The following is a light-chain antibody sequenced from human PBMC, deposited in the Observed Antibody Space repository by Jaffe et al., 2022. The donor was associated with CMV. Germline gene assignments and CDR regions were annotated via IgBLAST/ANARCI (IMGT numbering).Light chain of an antibody. CDR3: QQYGDSLRT. CDR2: DAS. CDR1: QSVSRSL. V-gene: IGKV3-20*01. J-gene: IGKJ1*01. Sequence: EIVLTQSPGTLSLLPGQRATLSCRASQSVSRSLLAWYQQRPGQAPRLLIYDASTRASGVSDRFSGSGSGTEFTLTISRLEPEDFAVYFCQQYGDSLRTFGQGTKVEIK.